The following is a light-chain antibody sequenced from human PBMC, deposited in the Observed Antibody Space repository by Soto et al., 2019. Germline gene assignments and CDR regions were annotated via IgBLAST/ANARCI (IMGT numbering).Light chain of an antibody. Sequence: DIVLTHSPGTLSLSPGGTATLSCRASQSVSSSYLAWYQQKPGQAPRLLIYGASSRATGIPDRFSGSGSGTDFTLTISRLEPEDFAVYYCQQYGSSPLTFGGGTKVDIK. CDR1: QSVSSSY. V-gene: IGKV3-20*01. CDR2: GAS. J-gene: IGKJ4*01. CDR3: QQYGSSPLT.